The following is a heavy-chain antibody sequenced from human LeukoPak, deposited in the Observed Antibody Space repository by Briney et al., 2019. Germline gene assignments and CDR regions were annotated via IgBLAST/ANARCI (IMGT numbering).Heavy chain of an antibody. Sequence: SETLSLTCTVSGGSISSYYWSWIRQPPGKGLEWIGYISYSGGTNYNPSLKSRVTMSVDTSKNQFSLKLSSVTAADTAVYYCAGGRAYYFDYWGQGTVVTVSS. CDR2: ISYSGGT. V-gene: IGHV4-59*01. D-gene: IGHD2-21*01. J-gene: IGHJ4*02. CDR1: GGSISSYY. CDR3: AGGRAYYFDY.